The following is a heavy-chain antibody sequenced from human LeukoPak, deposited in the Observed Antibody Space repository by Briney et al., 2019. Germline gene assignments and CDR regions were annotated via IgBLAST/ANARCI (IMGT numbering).Heavy chain of an antibody. Sequence: GGSLRLSCAASGFDLSTYEMNWVRQAPGKGLEWIADITISGRTKNYADSVKGRFTISRDNARTSLYLQMNSLRVEDTGVYYCARGDPHADLWGQGTLVTVSS. CDR2: ITISGRTK. CDR3: ARGDPHADL. CDR1: GFDLSTYE. J-gene: IGHJ5*02. V-gene: IGHV3-48*03.